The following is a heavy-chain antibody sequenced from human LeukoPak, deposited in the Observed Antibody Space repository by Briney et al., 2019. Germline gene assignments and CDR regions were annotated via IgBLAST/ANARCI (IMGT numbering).Heavy chain of an antibody. Sequence: ASVKVSCKASGGTFISYAISWVRQAPGQGLEWMGGIIPIFGTANYAQKFQGRVTITADESTSTAYMELSSLRSEDTAVYYCARDWGKRWLQSWRAFDIWGQGTMVTVSS. J-gene: IGHJ3*02. CDR3: ARDWGKRWLQSWRAFDI. D-gene: IGHD5-24*01. V-gene: IGHV1-69*13. CDR1: GGTFISYA. CDR2: IIPIFGTA.